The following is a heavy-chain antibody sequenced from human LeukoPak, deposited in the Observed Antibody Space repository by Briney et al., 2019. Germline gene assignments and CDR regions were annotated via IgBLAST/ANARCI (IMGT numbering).Heavy chain of an antibody. J-gene: IGHJ4*02. D-gene: IGHD1-26*01. V-gene: IGHV3-30*04. Sequence: GGSLRLSCAASGFTFSNYTMHWVRQAPGKGLEWVSVISYEGSKKYYADSVKGRFTISRDNSKNTVHLQMNSLSTEDTAVYYCAKDRAEATRRSLDYWGQGTLVTVSS. CDR3: AKDRAEATRRSLDY. CDR2: ISYEGSKK. CDR1: GFTFSNYT.